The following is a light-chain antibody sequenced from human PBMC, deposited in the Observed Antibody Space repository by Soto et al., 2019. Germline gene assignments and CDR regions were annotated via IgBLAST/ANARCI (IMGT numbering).Light chain of an antibody. CDR2: DVR. Sequence: QSALTQPASVSGSPGQSITISCTGTSSDVGSYNFVSWYQQHPGTAPKLMIYDVRSRPSGVSNRFSGSKSGNTASLTISGIQAEDEADYYCCSYTTRSTWVFGGGTKLTVL. V-gene: IGLV2-14*01. J-gene: IGLJ3*02. CDR1: SSDVGSYNF. CDR3: CSYTTRSTWV.